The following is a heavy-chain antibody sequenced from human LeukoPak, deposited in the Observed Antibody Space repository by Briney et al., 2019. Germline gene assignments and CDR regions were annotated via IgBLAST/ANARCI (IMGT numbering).Heavy chain of an antibody. Sequence: PGGSLRLSCAASGFTFSSYAMSWVRQAPGKGLEWVSAISGSGGSTYYADSVKGRFTISRDNSKNTLYLQMNSLRAEDTAVYYCAKAETRGYSGYRFDYWGQGTLVTVSS. CDR3: AKAETRGYSGYRFDY. V-gene: IGHV3-23*01. D-gene: IGHD5-12*01. J-gene: IGHJ4*02. CDR2: ISGSGGST. CDR1: GFTFSSYA.